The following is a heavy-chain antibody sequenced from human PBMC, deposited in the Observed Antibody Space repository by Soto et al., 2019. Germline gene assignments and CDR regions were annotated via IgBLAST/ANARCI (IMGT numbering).Heavy chain of an antibody. V-gene: IGHV4-59*01. Sequence: SETLSLTCTVSGGSIDYYHWTWIRLPPGKGLEWIGYVSDSGRTSYNPSLQSRVTISVDSSRNQFSLRLTSVTAADTAVYYCARDSTRWFPYYGVDVWGPGTSVTVSS. CDR3: ARDSTRWFPYYGVDV. CDR2: VSDSGRT. D-gene: IGHD6-13*01. J-gene: IGHJ6*02. CDR1: GGSIDYYH.